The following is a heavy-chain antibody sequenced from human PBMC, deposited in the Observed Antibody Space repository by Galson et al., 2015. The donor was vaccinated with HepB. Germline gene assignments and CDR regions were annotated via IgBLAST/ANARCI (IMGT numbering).Heavy chain of an antibody. D-gene: IGHD4-23*01. J-gene: IGHJ4*02. CDR2: IVVGSGNT. Sequence: SVKVSCKASGFTFTSSAVQWVRQARGQRLEWIGWIVVGSGNTNYAQKFRERVTITRDMSTSTAYMELSSLRSEDTAVYYCAAGSLNSPFDYWGQGTLVTVSS. CDR1: GFTFTSSA. V-gene: IGHV1-58*01. CDR3: AAGSLNSPFDY.